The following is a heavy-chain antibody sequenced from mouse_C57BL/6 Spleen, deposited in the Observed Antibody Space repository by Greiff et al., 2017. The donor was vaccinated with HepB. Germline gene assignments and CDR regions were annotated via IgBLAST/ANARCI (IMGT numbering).Heavy chain of an antibody. CDR1: GFTFSDYG. V-gene: IGHV5-17*01. D-gene: IGHD1-1*01. CDR2: ISSGSSTI. Sequence: EVQGVESGGGLVKPGGSLKLSCAASGFTFSDYGMHWVRQAPEKGLEWVAYISSGSSTIYYADTVKGRFTISRDNAKNTLFLQMTSLRSEDTAMYYCARDYYYGSSSLFDYWGQGTTLTVSS. J-gene: IGHJ2*01. CDR3: ARDYYYGSSSLFDY.